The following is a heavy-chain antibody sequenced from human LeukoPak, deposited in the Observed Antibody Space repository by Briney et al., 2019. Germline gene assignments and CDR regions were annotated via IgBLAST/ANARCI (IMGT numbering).Heavy chain of an antibody. D-gene: IGHD2-21*01. J-gene: IGHJ4*02. V-gene: IGHV3-7*01. CDR2: LDAGGRAK. CDR1: GFTFRTYW. Sequence: GGSLRLSCAASGFTFRTYWWAWVRRAPGKGREWVANLDAGGRAKYSVDSAKGRFTISKDDAKTSLYLQMDSLRAEDTAVYSCARWGLSYTIDYWGQGTLVTVSS. CDR3: ARWGLSYTIDY.